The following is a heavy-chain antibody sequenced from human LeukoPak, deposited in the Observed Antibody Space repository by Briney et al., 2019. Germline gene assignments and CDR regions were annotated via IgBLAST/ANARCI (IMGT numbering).Heavy chain of an antibody. D-gene: IGHD3-22*01. CDR1: GGSISSSSYY. Sequence: PSETLSLTCTVSGGSISSSSYYWGWIRQPPGKGLEWIGSIYYSGSTYYNPSLKSRVTISVDTSKNQFSLKLSSVTAADTAVYYCARAMIVVLPDAFDIWGQGTMVTVSS. CDR3: ARAMIVVLPDAFDI. V-gene: IGHV4-39*01. J-gene: IGHJ3*02. CDR2: IYYSGST.